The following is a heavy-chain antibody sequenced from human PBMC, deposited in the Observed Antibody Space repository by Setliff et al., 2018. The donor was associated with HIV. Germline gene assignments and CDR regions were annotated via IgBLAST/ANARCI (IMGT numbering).Heavy chain of an antibody. D-gene: IGHD6-25*01. CDR2: IYHSGNT. CDR1: GYSISSGYY. Sequence: TLSLTCAVSGYSISSGYYWGWIRQPPGKGLEWIGSIYHSGNTNYNPSFMSRVSMSVDTSKSQFSLKLRSVTAADTAVYFCARGYSSAFFHEFFDYWGQGTLVTVSS. J-gene: IGHJ4*02. CDR3: ARGYSSAFFHEFFDY. V-gene: IGHV4-38-2*01.